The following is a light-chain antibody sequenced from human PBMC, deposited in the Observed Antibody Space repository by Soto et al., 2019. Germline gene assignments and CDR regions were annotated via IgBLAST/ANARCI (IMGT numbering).Light chain of an antibody. V-gene: IGKV3-15*01. J-gene: IGKJ1*01. Sequence: EIVMTQSPATLSVSPGERATLSCRASQSVSINLAWYQQKPGQAPRLLIYTASTRATGIPAKFSGSGSGTEFTLTISSLQSEDFAVYYCQQYNKWPRTFGQGTKVDIK. CDR1: QSVSIN. CDR2: TAS. CDR3: QQYNKWPRT.